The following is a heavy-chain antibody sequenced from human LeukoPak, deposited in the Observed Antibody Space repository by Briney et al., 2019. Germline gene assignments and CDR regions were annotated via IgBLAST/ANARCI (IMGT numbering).Heavy chain of an antibody. J-gene: IGHJ3*02. V-gene: IGHV4-28*05. CDR3: ARTVVGATPGDAFDI. CDR1: GYSISSSNW. Sequence: SETLSLTCAVSGYSISSSNWWGWIRQPPGKGLEWIGYIYYSGSIYYNPSLKSRVTMSVDTSKNQFSLKLSSVTAVDTAVYYCARTVVGATPGDAFDIWGQGTMVTVSS. D-gene: IGHD1-26*01. CDR2: IYYSGSI.